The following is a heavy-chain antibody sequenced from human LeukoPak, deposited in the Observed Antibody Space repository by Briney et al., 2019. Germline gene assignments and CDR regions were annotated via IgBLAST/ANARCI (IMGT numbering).Heavy chain of an antibody. V-gene: IGHV3-30*18. CDR1: GFTFTRYG. CDR2: ISHDESHK. D-gene: IGHD5-18*01. Sequence: PGGSLRLSYAASGFTFTRYGMHWVRQAPGKGLEWVAVISHDESHKYYGDSVKGRFTISRDNSKNTLYLQMNNLRAEDTALYYCAKDLVALQSWLPDDYWGQGTLVTVSS. J-gene: IGHJ4*02. CDR3: AKDLVALQSWLPDDY.